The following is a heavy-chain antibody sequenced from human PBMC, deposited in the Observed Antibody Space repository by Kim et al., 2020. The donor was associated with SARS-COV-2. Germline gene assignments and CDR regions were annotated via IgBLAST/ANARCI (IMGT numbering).Heavy chain of an antibody. V-gene: IGHV1-18*01. D-gene: IGHD5-12*01. CDR3: AREGILRYDFHYYYGMDV. CDR2: ISAYNGNT. Sequence: ASVKVSCKASGYTFTSYGISWVRQAPGQGLEWMGWISAYNGNTNYAQKLQGRVTMTTDTSTSTAYMELRSLRSDDTAVYYCAREGILRYDFHYYYGMDVWGQGTTVTVSS. CDR1: GYTFTSYG. J-gene: IGHJ6*02.